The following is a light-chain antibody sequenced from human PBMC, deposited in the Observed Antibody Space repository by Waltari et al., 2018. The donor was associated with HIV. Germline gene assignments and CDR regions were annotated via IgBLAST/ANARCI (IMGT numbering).Light chain of an antibody. J-gene: IGLJ3*02. V-gene: IGLV2-14*03. CDR1: PSDIDPLNY. CDR2: EFY. Sequence: QSALTQPAYVSGSPGQSITISCSGPPSDIDPLNYVSWYQQHPGNVPKLLFFEFYYRPSGVSDRFSASQSGNTASRTISYLQAEDEADYFCSSYSTRNFLMFGGGTKLTVL. CDR3: SSYSTRNFLM.